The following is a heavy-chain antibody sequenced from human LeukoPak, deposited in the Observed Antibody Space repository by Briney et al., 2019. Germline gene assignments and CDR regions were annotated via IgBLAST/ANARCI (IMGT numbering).Heavy chain of an antibody. CDR1: GFTFSNAW. CDR2: IRSKAYGGTT. V-gene: IGHV3-49*04. CDR3: TRDAA. J-gene: IGHJ5*02. Sequence: QSGGSLRLSCAASGFTFSNAWMSWVRQAPGKGLEWVGFIRSKAYGGTTEYAASVKGRFTISRDDSKSIAYLQMNSLKTEDTAVYYCTRDAAWGQGTLVTVSS.